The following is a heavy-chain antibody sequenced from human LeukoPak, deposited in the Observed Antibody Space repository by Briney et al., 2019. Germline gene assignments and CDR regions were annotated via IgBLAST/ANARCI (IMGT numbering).Heavy chain of an antibody. J-gene: IGHJ3*02. Sequence: GRSLRLSCAASGFTFSSYGMHWVRQAPGKGLEWVAVISYDGSNKYYADSVKGRFTISRDNSKNTLYLQMNSLRAEDTAVFYCARDRIDDAFDIWGQGTMVTVSS. D-gene: IGHD3-16*02. CDR1: GFTFSSYG. CDR2: ISYDGSNK. V-gene: IGHV3-30*03. CDR3: ARDRIDDAFDI.